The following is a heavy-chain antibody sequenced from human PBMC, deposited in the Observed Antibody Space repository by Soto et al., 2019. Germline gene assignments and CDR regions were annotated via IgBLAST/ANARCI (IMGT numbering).Heavy chain of an antibody. CDR2: IKQDGSEK. CDR1: GFTFSSYW. Sequence: GGSLRLSCAASGFTFSSYWMSWVRQAPGKGLEWVANIKQDGSEKYYVDSVKGRFTISRDNAKNSLYLQMNSLRAEDTAVYYCARDQGVVVPADHFDYWGQGTLVTVSS. V-gene: IGHV3-7*01. CDR3: ARDQGVVVPADHFDY. J-gene: IGHJ4*02. D-gene: IGHD2-2*01.